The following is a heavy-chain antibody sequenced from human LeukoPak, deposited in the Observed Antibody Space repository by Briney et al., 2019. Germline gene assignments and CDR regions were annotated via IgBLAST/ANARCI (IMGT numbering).Heavy chain of an antibody. CDR2: INKDGNTI. Sequence: GGSLRLSCAASGFTFSIYWMHWVRQAPGKGLVWVSHINKDGNTITYVDSVKGRFTISRDNAKNTLYLQMNSLRAEDTAVYYCVRGLGAYQFDYWGQGTLVTVSS. CDR3: VRGLGAYQFDY. V-gene: IGHV3-74*01. CDR1: GFTFSIYW. J-gene: IGHJ4*02. D-gene: IGHD2-2*01.